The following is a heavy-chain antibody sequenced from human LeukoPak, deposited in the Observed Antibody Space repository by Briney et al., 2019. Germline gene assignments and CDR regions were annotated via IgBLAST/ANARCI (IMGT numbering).Heavy chain of an antibody. CDR2: IYPGDSDI. CDR3: ARGRGRQATDAFDI. V-gene: IGHV5-51*01. J-gene: IGHJ3*02. D-gene: IGHD3-16*01. Sequence: GESLKISCQGSGYSFTNYWIGWVRQVPGKGLEWMGIIYPGDSDIRYSPSFQGQVTISADKSISTAYLQCSSLKASDTAMYYCARGRGRQATDAFDIWGQGTMVTVSS. CDR1: GYSFTNYW.